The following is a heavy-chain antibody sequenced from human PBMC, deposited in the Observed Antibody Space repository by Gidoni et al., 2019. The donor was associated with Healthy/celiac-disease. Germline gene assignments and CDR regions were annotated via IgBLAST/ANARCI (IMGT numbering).Heavy chain of an antibody. CDR3: TRLEDIVVVVAATSYNWFDP. V-gene: IGHV3-73*01. CDR1: VFPFIASA. D-gene: IGHD2-15*01. Sequence: EVPLVESGGGLVQPGGSLKLSCAASVFPFIASAIHWFRQASGKGLDWVGRIRSRANSYATAYAASVKGRFTISRDDSKNTAYLQMNSLKTEDTDVYYCTRLEDIVVVVAATSYNWFDPWGQGTLVTVSS. J-gene: IGHJ5*02. CDR2: IRSRANSYAT.